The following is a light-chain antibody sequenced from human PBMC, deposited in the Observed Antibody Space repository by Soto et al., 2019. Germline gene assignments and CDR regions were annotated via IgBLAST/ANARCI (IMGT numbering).Light chain of an antibody. Sequence: QSALTQPASVSGSPGQSIPISCTGTSSDVGAYNYVSWYQQHPGKAPKLMIYEVSNRPSGVSNRFSGSKSANTASLTISGLQAGDEADYYCSSYTSSSTWLFGGGTKLTVL. J-gene: IGLJ3*02. V-gene: IGLV2-14*03. CDR3: SSYTSSSTWL. CDR2: EVS. CDR1: SSDVGAYNY.